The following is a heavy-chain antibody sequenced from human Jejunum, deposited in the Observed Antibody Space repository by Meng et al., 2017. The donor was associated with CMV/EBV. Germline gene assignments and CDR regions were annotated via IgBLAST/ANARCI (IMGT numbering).Heavy chain of an antibody. Sequence: VQLVQSGSELKQPGASVKVSCRPSGYTFTSYAINWVRQAPGQGPDWMGWIDPNTGNPTYDQGFTGRFVFSLDTSVSTAYLQINSLRADDPAVYYCARDSPLDGYSLLDYWGQGTLVTVSS. CDR2: IDPNTGNP. D-gene: IGHD5-24*01. CDR3: ARDSPLDGYSLLDY. V-gene: IGHV7-4-1*02. J-gene: IGHJ4*02. CDR1: GYTFTSYA.